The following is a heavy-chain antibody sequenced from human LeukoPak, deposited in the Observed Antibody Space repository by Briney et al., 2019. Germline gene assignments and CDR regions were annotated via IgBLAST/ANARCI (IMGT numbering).Heavy chain of an antibody. CDR2: TNDSGST. CDR1: GDSMNNYY. J-gene: IGHJ5*02. D-gene: IGHD6-13*01. CDR3: ARGRSWYGGVWFDP. Sequence: SETLSLTCNVFGDSMNNYYWSWIRQPPGKGLEWIGSTNDSGSTNSNPSLKSRATISVDMSRKHFFLDLSSVTAADTAVYYCARGRSWYGGVWFDPWGQGTLVTVSS. V-gene: IGHV4-59*12.